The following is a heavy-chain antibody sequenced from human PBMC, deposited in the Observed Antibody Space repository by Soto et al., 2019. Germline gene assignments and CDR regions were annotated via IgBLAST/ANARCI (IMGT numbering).Heavy chain of an antibody. Sequence: GESLEISCKGSGYSFTGYWIGWVRQMPGKGLEWMGIIYPGDSDTTYSPSFQGQVTISADKSISTDKSITTAYLQWSSLKASDSAIYYCASRRGVGGSLGLDVWGQGTTVTVSS. V-gene: IGHV5-51*01. CDR1: GYSFTGYW. CDR3: ASRRGVGGSLGLDV. CDR2: IYPGDSDT. J-gene: IGHJ6*02. D-gene: IGHD5-12*01.